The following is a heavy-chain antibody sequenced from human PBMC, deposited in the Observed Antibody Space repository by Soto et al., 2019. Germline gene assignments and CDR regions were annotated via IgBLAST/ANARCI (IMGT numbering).Heavy chain of an antibody. J-gene: IGHJ4*02. Sequence: PGGSLRLSCAASGFTFSSYEMNWVRQAPGKGLEWVSYISSSGSTIYYADSVKGRFTISRDNAKNSLYLQMNSLRAEDTAVYYCARAYSLTVAFDYWGQGTLVTVSS. V-gene: IGHV3-48*03. CDR1: GFTFSSYE. CDR3: ARAYSLTVAFDY. D-gene: IGHD4-17*01. CDR2: ISSSGSTI.